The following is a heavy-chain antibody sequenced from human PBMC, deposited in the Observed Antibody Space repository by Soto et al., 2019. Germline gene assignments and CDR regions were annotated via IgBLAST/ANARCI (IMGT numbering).Heavy chain of an antibody. CDR1: GFTFSSYA. D-gene: IGHD6-13*01. V-gene: IGHV3-30-3*01. Sequence: SCAASGFTFSSYAMHWVRQAPGKGLEWVAVISYDGSNKYYADSVKGRFTISRDNSKNTLYLQMNSLRAEDTAVYYCARDSVSFWQQLAPFYYYYYGMDVWGQGTTVTVSS. J-gene: IGHJ6*02. CDR3: ARDSVSFWQQLAPFYYYYYGMDV. CDR2: ISYDGSNK.